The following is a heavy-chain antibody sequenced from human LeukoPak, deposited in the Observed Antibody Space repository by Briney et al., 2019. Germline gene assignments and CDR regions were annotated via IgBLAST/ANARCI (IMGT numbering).Heavy chain of an antibody. CDR1: GYNIIDHA. D-gene: IGHD3-16*01. Sequence: ASVKVSCKASGYNIIDHALHWVRQAPGQGREWMGWIKFEDGGTSYGRKFRGRVTMTRDTSVSTVYMDLTRLTSDDTAVYYCVRNGLNNYGRSSGSFDIWDQGKMVTVSS. J-gene: IGHJ3*02. CDR3: VRNGLNNYGRSSGSFDI. V-gene: IGHV1-2*02. CDR2: IKFEDGGT.